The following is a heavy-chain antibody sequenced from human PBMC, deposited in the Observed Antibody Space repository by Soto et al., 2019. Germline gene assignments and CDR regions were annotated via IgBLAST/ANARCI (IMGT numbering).Heavy chain of an antibody. CDR1: GYSFTSYW. V-gene: IGHV5-10-1*01. CDR2: IDPSDSYT. J-gene: IGHJ6*02. Sequence: VESLKISCKGSGYSFTSYWISWVRQMPGKGLEWMGRIDPSDSYTNYSPSFQGHVTISADKSISTAYLQWSSLKASDTAMYYCARSNWGLGYYYGMDVWGQGTTVTVSS. D-gene: IGHD2-21*01. CDR3: ARSNWGLGYYYGMDV.